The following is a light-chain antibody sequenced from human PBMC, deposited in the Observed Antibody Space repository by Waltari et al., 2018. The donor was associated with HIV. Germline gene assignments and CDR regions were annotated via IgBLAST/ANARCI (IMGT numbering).Light chain of an antibody. CDR3: DSHTNTFTGV. CDR1: SSDVGGFDF. V-gene: IGLV2-14*01. J-gene: IGLJ1*01. CDR2: DVN. Sequence: QSALTQPASVSGPPGQSITISCTATSSDVGGFDFVSWYQQFPGKSPNVVIYDVNKRPSGVSDRFSGSKSGNTASLTISGLQAEDEADYYCDSHTNTFTGVFATVTRVTDL.